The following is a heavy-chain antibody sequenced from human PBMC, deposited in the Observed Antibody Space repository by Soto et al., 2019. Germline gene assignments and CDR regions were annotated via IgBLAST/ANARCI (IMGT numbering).Heavy chain of an antibody. CDR2: MNPNSGDT. J-gene: IGHJ5*02. CDR1: GYTFTSYN. Sequence: ASVKVSCKASGYTFTSYNINWVRQATGQGLEWMGWMNPNSGDTGYAQKFQGRVTMTRNTSISTAYMDLSSLRSEDTAVYFCARGGQGISGWFDPWGQGTLVTVSS. V-gene: IGHV1-8*01. D-gene: IGHD1-20*01. CDR3: ARGGQGISGWFDP.